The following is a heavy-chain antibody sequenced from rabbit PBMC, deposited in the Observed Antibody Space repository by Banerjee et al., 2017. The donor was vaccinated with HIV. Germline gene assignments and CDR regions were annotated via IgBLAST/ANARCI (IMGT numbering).Heavy chain of an antibody. CDR1: GFSFSSSYW. V-gene: IGHV1S45*01. D-gene: IGHD6-1*01. J-gene: IGHJ4*01. CDR3: ARELPKISGYVDL. Sequence: EESGGDLVKPEGSLTLTCTASGFSFSSSYWIWWVRQAPGKGLEWIAHINTGSGRTYYASWAKGRFNISKTSSTTVTLQMTSLTAADTATYFCARELPKISGYVDLWGPGTLVTVS. CDR2: INTGSGRT.